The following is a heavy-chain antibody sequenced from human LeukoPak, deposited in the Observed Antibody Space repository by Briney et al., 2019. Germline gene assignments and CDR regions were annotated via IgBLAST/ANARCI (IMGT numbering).Heavy chain of an antibody. J-gene: IGHJ4*02. CDR3: AKDKSAVGANDY. D-gene: IGHD1-26*01. CDR2: IRYDGGNQ. CDR1: GFTFSSYG. V-gene: IGHV3-30*02. Sequence: GGSLRLSCAASGFTFSSYGMHWVRQTPGKGLECVAFIRYDGGNQYYTDSVKGRFTISRDNSKNTIYLQMNSLRAEDTAVYYCAKDKSAVGANDYWGQGTLVTVSS.